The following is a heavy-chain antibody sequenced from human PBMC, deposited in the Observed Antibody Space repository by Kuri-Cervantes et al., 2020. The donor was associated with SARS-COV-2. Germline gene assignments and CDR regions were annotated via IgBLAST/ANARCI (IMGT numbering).Heavy chain of an antibody. Sequence: ETLSLTCAASGFTFSSYDMHWVRQAPGKGLEWVSSISSSSSYIYYADSVKGRFTISRDNAKNSLYLQMNSLRAEDTAVYYCATDSGSYRSSQDQDYWGQGTLVTVSS. D-gene: IGHD1-26*01. J-gene: IGHJ4*02. CDR3: ATDSGSYRSSQDQDY. CDR2: ISSSSSYI. V-gene: IGHV3-21*01. CDR1: GFTFSSYD.